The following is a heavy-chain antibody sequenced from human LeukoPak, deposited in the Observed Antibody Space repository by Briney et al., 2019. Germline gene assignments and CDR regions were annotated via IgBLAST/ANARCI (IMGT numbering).Heavy chain of an antibody. J-gene: IGHJ4*02. CDR3: ARGDGYIYFGMVTLNFFDS. CDR2: INHSGST. V-gene: IGHV4-34*01. D-gene: IGHD5-24*01. Sequence: SETLSLTCAVYGGSFSGYYWSWIRQPPGKGLEWIGEINHSGSTNYNPSLKSRVTISIDTSKNQFSLKLSSVTAADTAVYFCARGDGYIYFGMVTLNFFDSWGRGTLVTVSS. CDR1: GGSFSGYY.